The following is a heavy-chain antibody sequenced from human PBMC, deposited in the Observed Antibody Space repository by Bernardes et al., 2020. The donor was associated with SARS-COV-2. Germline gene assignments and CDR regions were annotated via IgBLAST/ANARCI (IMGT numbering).Heavy chain of an antibody. CDR3: ARAAYGSGTYYLY. CDR2: LYYSGNT. V-gene: IGHV4-39*01. Sequence: SETLSLTCTVSGGSISSNSYYWAWIRQPPGEGLEWIGSLYYSGNTYYNSSPQSRVTISVDSSKNQFSLKLTSVTAADTAVYYCARAAYGSGTYYLYWGQGILVTVSS. D-gene: IGHD3-10*01. J-gene: IGHJ4*02. CDR1: GGSISSNSYY.